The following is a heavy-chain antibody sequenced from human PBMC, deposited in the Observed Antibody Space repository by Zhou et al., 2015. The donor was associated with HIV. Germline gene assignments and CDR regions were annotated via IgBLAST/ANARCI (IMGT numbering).Heavy chain of an antibody. Sequence: QVYLVQSGAEVKKPGSSVKVSCKASGGTFGTYAITWVRQAPGRGLEWVGKIVPLFGTTTYAQRFPGRVAITADDSTGIVYMELSSLRSEDTALYYCARGLGGGYSDAFDIWGQGTTVTVS. J-gene: IGHJ3*02. CDR1: GGTFGTYA. CDR2: IVPLFGTT. D-gene: IGHD3-22*01. CDR3: ARGLGGGYSDAFDI. V-gene: IGHV1-69*18.